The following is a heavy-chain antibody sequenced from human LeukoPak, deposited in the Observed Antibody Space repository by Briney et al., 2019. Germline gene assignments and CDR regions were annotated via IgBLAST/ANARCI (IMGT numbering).Heavy chain of an antibody. J-gene: IGHJ6*02. CDR2: ISAYNGNT. CDR1: GYTFTSYG. Sequence: ALVKVSCKASGYTFTSYGISWVRQAPGQGLEWMGWISAYNGNTNYAQKLQGRVTMTTDTSTSTAYMELRSLRSDDTAVYYCARVCGYYGSDYYYGMDVWGQGTTVTVSS. CDR3: ARVCGYYGSDYYYGMDV. D-gene: IGHD3-10*01. V-gene: IGHV1-18*01.